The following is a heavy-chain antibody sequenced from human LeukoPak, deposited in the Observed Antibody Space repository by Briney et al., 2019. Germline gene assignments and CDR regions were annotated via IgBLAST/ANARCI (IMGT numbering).Heavy chain of an antibody. V-gene: IGHV4-30-2*01. Sequence: SQTLSLTCTVSGGSISSGVYYWTWIRQPPGKGLEWIGYIYHSGSTYYNPSLKSRVTISVDRSKNQFSLKLSSVTAADTAVYYCARGPEGSSLYFDYWGQGTLVTVSS. J-gene: IGHJ4*02. D-gene: IGHD6-13*01. CDR1: GGSISSGVYY. CDR2: IYHSGST. CDR3: ARGPEGSSLYFDY.